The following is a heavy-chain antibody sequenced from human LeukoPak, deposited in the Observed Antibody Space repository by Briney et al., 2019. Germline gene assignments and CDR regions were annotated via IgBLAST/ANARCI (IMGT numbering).Heavy chain of an antibody. Sequence: GGSLRLSCAASGFTFSSYAMSWVRQAPGKGLEWVSAISGSGGSTYYADSVKGRFTISRDNAKNTLYLQMNSLRAEDTAVYYCAKGSYDSSGHQTYWGQGTPVTVSS. CDR1: GFTFSSYA. V-gene: IGHV3-23*01. CDR2: ISGSGGST. D-gene: IGHD3-22*01. J-gene: IGHJ4*02. CDR3: AKGSYDSSGHQTY.